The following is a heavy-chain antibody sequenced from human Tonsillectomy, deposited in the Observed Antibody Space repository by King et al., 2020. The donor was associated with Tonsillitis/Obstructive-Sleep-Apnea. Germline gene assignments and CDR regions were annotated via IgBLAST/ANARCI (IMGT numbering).Heavy chain of an antibody. Sequence: VQLVGSGGGLVKPGGSLRLSCAASGFTFSSYSMNWVRQAPGKGLEWVSSISSSGSYIHYADSVKGRFTISRDNAKNSLYLQMNSLRADDTAVYYCARDPTVVVVAATPYFDYWGQGTLVTVSS. V-gene: IGHV3-21*01. D-gene: IGHD2-15*01. J-gene: IGHJ4*02. CDR2: ISSSGSYI. CDR1: GFTFSSYS. CDR3: ARDPTVVVVAATPYFDY.